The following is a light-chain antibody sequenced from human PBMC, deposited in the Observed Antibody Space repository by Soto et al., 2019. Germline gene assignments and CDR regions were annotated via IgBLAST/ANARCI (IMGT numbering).Light chain of an antibody. J-gene: IGKJ2*01. Sequence: DIRMTQSPSSVSASVGDRVTITCRASQDIRSWLTWYQQKPGKAPKLLIYAASTLQSGVPSRFSGSGSGTDLTLTINSLQPEDFATYHCQQANAFPHTFGQGTKLEIK. V-gene: IGKV1-12*01. CDR2: AAS. CDR1: QDIRSW. CDR3: QQANAFPHT.